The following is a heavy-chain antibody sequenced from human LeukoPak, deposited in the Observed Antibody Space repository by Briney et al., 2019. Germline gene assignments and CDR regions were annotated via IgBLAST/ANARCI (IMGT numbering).Heavy chain of an antibody. CDR3: ATRAWLDP. CDR1: GDTFKTYS. Sequence: PGGSLRLSCAASGDTFKTYSMNWVRQAPGKGLEWVSPISSDSKNKYYADSVKGRFSISRDNTNNSLYLHMNSLRAEDTGVYYCATRAWLDPWGQGTLVTVSS. CDR2: ISSDSKNK. D-gene: IGHD5-24*01. J-gene: IGHJ5*02. V-gene: IGHV3-21*01.